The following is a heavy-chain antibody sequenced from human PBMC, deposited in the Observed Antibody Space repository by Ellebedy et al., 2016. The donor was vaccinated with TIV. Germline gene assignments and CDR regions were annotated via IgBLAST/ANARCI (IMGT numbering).Heavy chain of an antibody. V-gene: IGHV3-30-3*01. CDR2: ISYDGNEK. J-gene: IGHJ2*01. Sequence: GESLKISCAASGFTFSSYPMNWVRQAPSKGLEWVTVISYDGNEKHYADFVKGRFTISRDNSKNTLYLQMNSLRSEDTAVYFCAREEVAAYFDVWGRGTLVAVSS. D-gene: IGHD6-19*01. CDR3: AREEVAAYFDV. CDR1: GFTFSSYP.